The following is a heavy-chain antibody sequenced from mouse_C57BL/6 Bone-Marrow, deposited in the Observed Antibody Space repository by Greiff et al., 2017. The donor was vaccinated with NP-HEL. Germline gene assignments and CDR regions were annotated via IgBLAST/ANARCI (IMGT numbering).Heavy chain of an antibody. V-gene: IGHV5-4*01. Sequence: EVQLMESGGGLVKPGGSLKLSCAASGFTFSSYAMSWVRQTPEKRLEWVATISAGGSYTYYPDNVKGRCTISRDNAKNNLYLQMSHLKSEDTAMYYCAKLGQGYWGQGTTLTVSS. CDR2: ISAGGSYT. CDR1: GFTFSSYA. D-gene: IGHD4-1*01. CDR3: AKLGQGY. J-gene: IGHJ2*01.